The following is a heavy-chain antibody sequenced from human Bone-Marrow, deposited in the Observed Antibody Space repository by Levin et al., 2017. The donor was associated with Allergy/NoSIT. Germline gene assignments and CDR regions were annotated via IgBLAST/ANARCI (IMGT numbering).Heavy chain of an antibody. J-gene: IGHJ4*02. CDR3: AKDSTAIGDSSGYYG. V-gene: IGHV3-30*18. Sequence: PGGSLRLSCAASGFTFSSYGMHWVRQAPGKGLEWVAVISYDGSNKYYADSVKGRFTISRDNSKNTLYLQMNSLRAEDTAVYYCAKDSTAIGDSSGYYGWGQGTLVTVSS. D-gene: IGHD3-22*01. CDR2: ISYDGSNK. CDR1: GFTFSSYG.